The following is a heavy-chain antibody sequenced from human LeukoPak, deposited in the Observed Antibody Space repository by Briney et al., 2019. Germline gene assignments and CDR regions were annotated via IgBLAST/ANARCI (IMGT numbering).Heavy chain of an antibody. V-gene: IGHV4-59*08. CDR3: ARSPIIGGDNYVILYDS. CDR2: IRYSGNS. D-gene: IGHD5-24*01. J-gene: IGHJ4*02. Sequence: PAETLSLTCTVSGGSISPYYWSWIRQPPGKGLEWIGYIRYSGNSNYNPSLESRVTISIDTSKNQFSLRLSSVTAADTAIYYCARSPIIGGDNYVILYDSWGQGARVTLSS. CDR1: GGSISPYY.